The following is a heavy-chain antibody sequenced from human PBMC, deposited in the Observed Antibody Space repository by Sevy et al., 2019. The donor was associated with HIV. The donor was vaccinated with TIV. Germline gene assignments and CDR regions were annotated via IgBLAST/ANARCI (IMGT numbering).Heavy chain of an antibody. CDR1: GGSISSGNYL. V-gene: IGHV4-39*01. J-gene: IGHJ4*02. Sequence: SETLSLTCTVSGGSISSGNYLWSWIRQTPGKGLEWIGTVHYSGRTYYNPSLKSRVTTSEDTSKNQFSLNLNSVTAADTAVYFCARNFDYWGQGTLVTVSS. CDR3: ARNFDY. CDR2: VHYSGRT.